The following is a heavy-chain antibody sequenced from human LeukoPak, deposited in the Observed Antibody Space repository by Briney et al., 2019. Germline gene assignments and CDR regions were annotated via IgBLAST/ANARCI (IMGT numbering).Heavy chain of an antibody. CDR1: GYTFTSYD. D-gene: IGHD3-22*01. V-gene: IGHV1-8*01. Sequence: ASVKVSCKASGYTFTSYDINWVRQATGQGLEWMGWMNPNSGNTGYAQKFQGRVTMTRNTSISTAYMELSSLRSEDTAVYYCARDLRGYYDSSGYYDYWGQGTLVTVSS. CDR3: ARDLRGYYDSSGYYDY. CDR2: MNPNSGNT. J-gene: IGHJ4*02.